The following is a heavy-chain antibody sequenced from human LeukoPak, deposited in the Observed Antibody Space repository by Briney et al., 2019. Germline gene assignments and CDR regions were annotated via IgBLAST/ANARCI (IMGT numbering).Heavy chain of an antibody. V-gene: IGHV3-23*01. Sequence: TGGSLRLSCAASGFTFSSYAMSWVRQAPGKGLEWVSAISGSGGSTYYADSVKGRFTISRDNSKNTLYLQMNSLRAEDTAVYYCARDPGAEDSYGYGYWGQGTLVTVSS. D-gene: IGHD5-18*01. CDR3: ARDPGAEDSYGYGY. CDR1: GFTFSSYA. CDR2: ISGSGGST. J-gene: IGHJ4*02.